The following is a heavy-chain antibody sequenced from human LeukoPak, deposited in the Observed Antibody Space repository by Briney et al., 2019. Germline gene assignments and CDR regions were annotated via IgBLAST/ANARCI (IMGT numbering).Heavy chain of an antibody. V-gene: IGHV4-59*01. D-gene: IGHD2-2*01. Sequence: SETLFLTCTVSGGSISSYYWSWIRQPPGKGPEWIGYIYYSGNTNFNPSLESRVTMSVDTSKNQFSLKLSSVTAADTAVYYCARVLGYCSRLSCYPHFDSWGQGTLVTVSS. CDR1: GGSISSYY. J-gene: IGHJ4*02. CDR3: ARVLGYCSRLSCYPHFDS. CDR2: IYYSGNT.